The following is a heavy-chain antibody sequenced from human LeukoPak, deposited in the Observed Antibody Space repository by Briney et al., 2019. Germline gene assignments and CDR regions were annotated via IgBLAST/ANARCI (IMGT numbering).Heavy chain of an antibody. Sequence: ASEKVSCKASGYTFTSYDINWVRQAPGQGLEWRGWMNPNSGNTGYAQKFQGRSTMTRNTSISTADMELSSLRSEDTAVYYCARGRGIAARPRRSNNWFDPWGQGTLVTVSS. CDR2: MNPNSGNT. V-gene: IGHV1-8*01. CDR3: ARGRGIAARPRRSNNWFDP. D-gene: IGHD6-6*01. CDR1: GYTFTSYD. J-gene: IGHJ5*02.